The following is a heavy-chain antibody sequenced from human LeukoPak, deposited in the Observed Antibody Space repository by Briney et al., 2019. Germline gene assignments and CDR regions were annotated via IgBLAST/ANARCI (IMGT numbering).Heavy chain of an antibody. CDR1: GITFSSHS. V-gene: IGHV3-21*01. CDR3: ATFETSHFSKPFEM. J-gene: IGHJ3*02. Sequence: PGGSLRLSCEGSGITFSSHSMNWVRQTPEKGLEWVSSISGNSEYIVYADSMKGRFTISRDNPESSVYLQTNSLRADDAAVYYCATFETSHFSKPFEMWGQGTMVTVSS. CDR2: ISGNSEYI. D-gene: IGHD3-3*02.